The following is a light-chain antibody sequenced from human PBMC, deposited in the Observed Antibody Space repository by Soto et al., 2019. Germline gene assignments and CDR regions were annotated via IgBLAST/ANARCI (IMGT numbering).Light chain of an antibody. V-gene: IGKV3-15*01. CDR2: GAS. Sequence: EIVMTQSPATLSVSPGERATLSCRASQSVSSNLSWYQQKPGQAPRLLIYGASTRAAAITAGFIGSSCATEVTLTISSLQSQDYAVYYCQQYNNWPPWTFGQGTKVEIK. J-gene: IGKJ1*01. CDR3: QQYNNWPPWT. CDR1: QSVSSN.